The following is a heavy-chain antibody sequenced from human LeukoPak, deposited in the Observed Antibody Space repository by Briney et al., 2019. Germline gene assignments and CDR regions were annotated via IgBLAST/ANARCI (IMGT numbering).Heavy chain of an antibody. CDR2: IGTYNGNT. V-gene: IGHV1-18*01. J-gene: IGHJ4*02. D-gene: IGHD6-19*01. CDR1: GYTFRNYG. CDR3: ARGRLKRVPFTKVAGALDY. Sequence: WASVKVSCKASGYTFRNYGITWVRQAPGQGLEWMGWIGTYNGNTDYAQKFQGRVIMTADTSTTTAHMELRSLRSDDTAVYYCARGRLKRVPFTKVAGALDYWGQGTRVTVSS.